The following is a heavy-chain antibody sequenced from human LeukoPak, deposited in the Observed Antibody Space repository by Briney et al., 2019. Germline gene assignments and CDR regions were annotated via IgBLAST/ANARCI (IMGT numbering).Heavy chain of an antibody. D-gene: IGHD6-19*01. CDR2: ISDPHSGSET. CDR3: ARERLAVAGTFYFDY. Sequence: GGSLRLSCAASGFTFSSYTMNWVRQPLGQGLEWVSTISDPHSGSETHYADSVKGRFTISRDDSQNTLYLEMNSLRAEDTAVYYCARERLAVAGTFYFDYWGQGTLVTVSS. V-gene: IGHV3-23*01. CDR1: GFTFSSYT. J-gene: IGHJ4*02.